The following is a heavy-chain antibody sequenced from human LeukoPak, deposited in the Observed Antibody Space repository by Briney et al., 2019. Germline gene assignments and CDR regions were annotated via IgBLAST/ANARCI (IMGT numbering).Heavy chain of an antibody. CDR1: GFPLSNYG. D-gene: IGHD1-26*01. V-gene: IGHV3-33*01. CDR3: ARDADTSAFYWYFDL. J-gene: IGHJ2*01. CDR2: MWADGSKT. Sequence: GGSLRLSCTASGFPLSNYGMHWVRQAPGKGLELVALMWADGSKTSYANSVKGRFTISRDISRNILYLQMNSLRAEDTALYYCARDADTSAFYWYFDLWGRGTLVTVSS.